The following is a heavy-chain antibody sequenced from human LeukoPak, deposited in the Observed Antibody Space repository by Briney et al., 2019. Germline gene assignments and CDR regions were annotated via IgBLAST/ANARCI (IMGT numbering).Heavy chain of an antibody. CDR1: GGTFSSYA. CDR3: ARDKGDYHTSGSLFVF. V-gene: IGHV3-23*01. D-gene: IGHD3-22*01. Sequence: ASVKVSCKASGGTFSSYAMSWVRQAPGKGLEWVSSFSGAGDYTHSADSVKGRFIISRDNSKNTLYLQMNSLRAEDTAVYYCARDKGDYHTSGSLFVFGGQGALVTVSS. J-gene: IGHJ4*02. CDR2: FSGAGDYT.